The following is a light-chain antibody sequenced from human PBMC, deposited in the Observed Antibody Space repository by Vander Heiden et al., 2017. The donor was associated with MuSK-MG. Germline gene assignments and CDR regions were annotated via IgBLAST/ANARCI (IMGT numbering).Light chain of an antibody. V-gene: IGKV3-20*01. J-gene: IGKJ4*01. Sequence: EIVLTQSPGTLSLSPGERATLSCRATQSVSRGFLAWYQQKPGQAPRLLISGASRRATGIPDRFRGSGSGTDFTLTISRLEPEDFAVYYCQQYGSSPLTFGGGTKVE. CDR3: QQYGSSPLT. CDR2: GAS. CDR1: QSVSRGF.